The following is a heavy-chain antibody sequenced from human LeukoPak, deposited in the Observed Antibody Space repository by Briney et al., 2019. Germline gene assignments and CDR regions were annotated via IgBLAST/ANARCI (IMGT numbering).Heavy chain of an antibody. CDR1: GGSISSYY. V-gene: IGHV4-59*01. CDR3: ARSTGVFDY. CDR2: IYYSGST. Sequence: NPSETLSLTCTVSGGSISSYYWSWIWQPPGKGLEWIGYIYYSGSTNYNPSLKSRVTISVDTSKNQFSLKLSSVTAADTAVYYCARSTGVFDYWGQGTLVTVSS. J-gene: IGHJ4*02. D-gene: IGHD4-23*01.